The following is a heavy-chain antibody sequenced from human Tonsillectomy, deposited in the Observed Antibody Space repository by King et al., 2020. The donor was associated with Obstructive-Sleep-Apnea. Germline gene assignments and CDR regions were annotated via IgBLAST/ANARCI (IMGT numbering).Heavy chain of an antibody. J-gene: IGHJ1*01. CDR1: GFIFSDYY. V-gene: IGHV3-11*01. CDR2: ISSSGSTL. Sequence: VQLVQSGGGLVKPGGSLRFSCAASGFIFSDYYMSWIRQAPGKGLEWVSYISSSGSTLYYADFVKGRFTISRDNAKNSLYLQMNSLRAEDTAVYYCARDDDSGYFQHWGQGTLVTVSS. D-gene: IGHD1-26*01. CDR3: ARDDDSGYFQH.